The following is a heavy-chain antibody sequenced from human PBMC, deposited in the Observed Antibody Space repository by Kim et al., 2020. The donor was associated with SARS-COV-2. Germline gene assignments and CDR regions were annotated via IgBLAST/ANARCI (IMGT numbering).Heavy chain of an antibody. CDR3: ARLWFGELLSRHGAFDI. CDR1: GFTFSSYS. V-gene: IGHV3-48*02. Sequence: GGSLRLSCAASGFTFSSYSMNWVRQAPGKGLEWVSYISSSSSTIYYADSVKGRFTISRDNAKNSLYLQMNSLRDEDTAVYYCARLWFGELLSRHGAFDIWGQGTMVTVSS. CDR2: ISSSSSTI. J-gene: IGHJ3*02. D-gene: IGHD3-10*01.